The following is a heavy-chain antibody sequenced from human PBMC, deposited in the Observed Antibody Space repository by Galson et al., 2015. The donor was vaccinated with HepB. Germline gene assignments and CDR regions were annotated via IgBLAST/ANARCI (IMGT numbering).Heavy chain of an antibody. V-gene: IGHV4-34*01. J-gene: IGHJ3*02. CDR3: ARGPGDVSTWDDGFDI. CDR1: GGSFSDR. CDR2: IDHRGRT. D-gene: IGHD5-24*01. Sequence: SETLSLTCAVYGGSFSDRWSWIRQSPGKGLQWIGEIDHRGRTNYNPPLRSRVTMSVDTSKNQFSLKLTSVTAADTAVYFCARGPGDVSTWDDGFDIWGQGTLVIVSS.